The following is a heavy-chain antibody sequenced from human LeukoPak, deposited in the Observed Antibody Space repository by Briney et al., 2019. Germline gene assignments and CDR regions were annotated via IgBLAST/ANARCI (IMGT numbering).Heavy chain of an antibody. CDR3: AKDISSGGYHLSGFDP. CDR1: GFTFDDYA. CDR2: ISWNSGSI. J-gene: IGHJ5*02. V-gene: IGHV3-9*01. D-gene: IGHD5-12*01. Sequence: GRSLRLSCAASGFTFDDYAMHWVRQAPGKGLEWVSGISWNSGSIGYADSVKGRFTISRDNAKNSLYLQMNSLRAEDTALYYCAKDISSGGYHLSGFDPWGQGTLVTVSS.